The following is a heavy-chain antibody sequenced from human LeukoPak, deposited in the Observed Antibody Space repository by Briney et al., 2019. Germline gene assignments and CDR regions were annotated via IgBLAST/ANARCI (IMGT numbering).Heavy chain of an antibody. Sequence: GDSLKISCKCSGYSFTSYWIGWVRQMPGKGLEWMGIIYSGDSDTRYSPSFQGQVAVSVDKSISTAYLQWSSLKASDTAIYYCAKIDRQYCSRSSCYALDYWGQGTQVTVSS. D-gene: IGHD2-2*01. J-gene: IGHJ4*02. CDR3: AKIDRQYCSRSSCYALDY. CDR2: IYSGDSDT. V-gene: IGHV5-51*01. CDR1: GYSFTSYW.